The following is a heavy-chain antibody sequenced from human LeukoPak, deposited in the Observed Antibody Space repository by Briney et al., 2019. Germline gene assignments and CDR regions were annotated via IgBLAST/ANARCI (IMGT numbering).Heavy chain of an antibody. J-gene: IGHJ6*03. Sequence: GGSLRLSCAASGFTFSSYWMHWVRQAPGKGLVWVSRINSDGSSTSYADSVKGRFTISRDDSKSIAYLQMNSLNTEDTAVYYCTRGVTTTYYYYMDVWGKGTSVTISS. CDR1: GFTFSSYW. V-gene: IGHV3-74*01. D-gene: IGHD4-17*01. CDR3: TRGVTTTYYYYMDV. CDR2: INSDGSST.